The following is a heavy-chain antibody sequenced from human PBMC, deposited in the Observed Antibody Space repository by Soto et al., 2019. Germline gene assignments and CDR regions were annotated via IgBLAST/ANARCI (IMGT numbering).Heavy chain of an antibody. CDR1: GWSFSCYY. Sequence: SETLSLTCAFYGWSFSCYYLSWLRPPQGKGLEWIGEINHSGSTNYNPSLKSRVTISVDTSKNQFSLKLSSVTAADTAVYYCARGGPFDWPHAVSYYYYSMDVWCKGTTVTVS. CDR2: INHSGST. V-gene: IGHV4-34*01. D-gene: IGHD3-9*01. CDR3: ARGGPFDWPHAVSYYYYSMDV. J-gene: IGHJ6*03.